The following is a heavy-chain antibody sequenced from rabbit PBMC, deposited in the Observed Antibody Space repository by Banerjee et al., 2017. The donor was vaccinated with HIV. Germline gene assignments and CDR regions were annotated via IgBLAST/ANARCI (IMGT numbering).Heavy chain of an antibody. V-gene: IGHV1S40*01. J-gene: IGHJ4*01. CDR2: IGTGSSGST. Sequence: QSLEESGGDLAKPGASLTPTCTASAFTLSSYWMCWVRPAPGKGLVWIACIGTGSSGSTYYASWVNGRFTISLDNAQNTVFLQMTSLTAADTATYFCARDGYGGSRGYFALWGQGTLVTVS. CDR1: AFTLSSYW. D-gene: IGHD4-2*01. CDR3: ARDGYGGSRGYFAL.